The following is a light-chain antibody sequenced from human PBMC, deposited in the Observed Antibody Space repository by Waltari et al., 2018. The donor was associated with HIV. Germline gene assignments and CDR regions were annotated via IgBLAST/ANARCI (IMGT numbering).Light chain of an antibody. CDR2: QVS. CDR1: SSDAGGYNF. CDR3: SSYTSSSTLV. Sequence: QYALTQPASVSGSPGQSITISSTGTSSDAGGYNFVSWYQQHPGKAPKLMIYQVSNRPSGVSNRFSGSKSGNTASLTISGLQAEDEADYYCSSYTSSSTLVFGGGTKLTVL. V-gene: IGLV2-14*01. J-gene: IGLJ2*01.